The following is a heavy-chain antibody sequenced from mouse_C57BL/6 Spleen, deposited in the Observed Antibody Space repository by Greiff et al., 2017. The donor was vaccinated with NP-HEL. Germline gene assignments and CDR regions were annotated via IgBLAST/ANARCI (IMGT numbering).Heavy chain of an antibody. CDR3: TTWGYYGSSYVWD. J-gene: IGHJ2*01. CDR1: GFNIKDDY. D-gene: IGHD1-1*01. V-gene: IGHV14-4*01. Sequence: EVKLQESGAELVRPGASVKLSCTASGFNIKDDYMHWVKQRPEQGLEWIGWIDPENGDTEYASKFQGKATITADTSSNTAYLQLSSLTSEDTAVYYCTTWGYYGSSYVWDWGQGTTLTVSS. CDR2: IDPENGDT.